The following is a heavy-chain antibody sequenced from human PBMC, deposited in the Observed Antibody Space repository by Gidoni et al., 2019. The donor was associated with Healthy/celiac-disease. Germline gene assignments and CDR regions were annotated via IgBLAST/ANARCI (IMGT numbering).Heavy chain of an antibody. Sequence: QVQLQQWGAGLLKPSETLSLTCAVYGGSFSGYYWSWIRQPPGKGLEWIGELNHSGSTKYNPSLKSRVTISVDTSKNQFSLKLSSVTAADTAVYYCARGPYGDYVSPHDYWGQGTLVTVSS. V-gene: IGHV4-34*01. CDR3: ARGPYGDYVSPHDY. J-gene: IGHJ4*02. D-gene: IGHD4-17*01. CDR1: GGSFSGYY. CDR2: LNHSGST.